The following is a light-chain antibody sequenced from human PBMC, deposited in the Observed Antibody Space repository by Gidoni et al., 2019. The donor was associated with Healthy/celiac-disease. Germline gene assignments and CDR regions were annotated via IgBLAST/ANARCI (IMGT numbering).Light chain of an antibody. CDR3: QQSYSTPQT. Sequence: DIHMTQSPSSLSASVGDRVTITCRASQSISSYLNWYQQKPGKAPKLLIYAASSLQSGVPSRFSGSGSGTDFTLTISSLQPEDFATYYCQQSYSTPQTFGPGTKVDIK. CDR1: QSISSY. CDR2: AAS. V-gene: IGKV1-39*01. J-gene: IGKJ3*01.